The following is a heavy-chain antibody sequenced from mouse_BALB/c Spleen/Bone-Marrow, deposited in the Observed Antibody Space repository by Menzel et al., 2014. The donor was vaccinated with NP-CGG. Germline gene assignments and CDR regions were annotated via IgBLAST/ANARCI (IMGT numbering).Heavy chain of an antibody. Sequence: EVQLVESGGGLVQPGGSLKLSCAASGFDFSRYWMSWVRQAPGKGLEWIGEFNPDSSTINYTPSLKGKFIISRDNAKNTLYLQMSKVRSEDTALYYCATRISRDGYWGQGTTLTVSS. D-gene: IGHD3-3*01. CDR3: ATRISRDGY. CDR1: GFDFSRYW. V-gene: IGHV4-1*02. CDR2: FNPDSSTI. J-gene: IGHJ2*01.